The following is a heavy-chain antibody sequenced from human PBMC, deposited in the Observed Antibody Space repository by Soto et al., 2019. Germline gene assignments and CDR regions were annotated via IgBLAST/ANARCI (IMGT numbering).Heavy chain of an antibody. CDR3: AREAAAGTGDAFDI. Sequence: GASVKVSCKASGYTFTSYAMHWVRQAPGQRLEWMGWINAGNGNTKYSQKFQGRVTITRDTSASTAYMELSSLRSEDTAVYYCAREAAAGTGDAFDIWGQGTMVTVSS. J-gene: IGHJ3*02. CDR2: INAGNGNT. D-gene: IGHD6-13*01. V-gene: IGHV1-3*01. CDR1: GYTFTSYA.